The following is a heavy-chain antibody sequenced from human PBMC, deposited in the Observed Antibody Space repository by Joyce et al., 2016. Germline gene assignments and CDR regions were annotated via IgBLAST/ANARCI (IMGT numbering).Heavy chain of an antibody. CDR3: VRDSHFDY. CDR1: GFTFSSFW. V-gene: IGHV3-74*01. CDR2: INGDGGSA. Sequence: EVQLVESGGGLVQPGGSLRLSCAASGFTFSSFWINWVRQAPGKGLVWVSRINGDGGSANYAYSVQGRFTISRDDAKNTVFLQMNSLRAEDTAVYYCVRDSHFDYWGQGTLVTVSS. J-gene: IGHJ4*02.